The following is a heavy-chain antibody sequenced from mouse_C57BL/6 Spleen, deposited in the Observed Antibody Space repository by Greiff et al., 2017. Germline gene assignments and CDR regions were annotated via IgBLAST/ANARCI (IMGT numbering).Heavy chain of an antibody. CDR2: IRLKSDNYAT. CDR3: IDGYSFFAY. V-gene: IGHV6-3*01. Sequence: DVKLVESGGGLVQPGGSMKLSCVASGFTFSNYWMNWVRQSPEKGLEWVAQIRLKSDNYATHYAESVKGRFTISRDDSKSSVYLQMNNLRAEDTGIYYCIDGYSFFAYWGQGTLVTVSA. D-gene: IGHD2-3*01. J-gene: IGHJ3*01. CDR1: GFTFSNYW.